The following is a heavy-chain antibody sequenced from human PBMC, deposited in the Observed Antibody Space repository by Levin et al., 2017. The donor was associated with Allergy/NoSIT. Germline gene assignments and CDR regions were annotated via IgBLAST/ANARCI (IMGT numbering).Heavy chain of an antibody. V-gene: IGHV3-20*01. CDR3: ARDLLRAGGYSYGSGFDP. CDR1: GFTFDDYG. D-gene: IGHD5-18*01. J-gene: IGHJ5*02. Sequence: RAGGSLRLSCAASGFTFDDYGMSWVRQAPGKGLEWVSGINWNGGSTGYADSVKGRFTISRDNAKNSLYLQMNSLRAEDTALYHCARDLLRAGGYSYGSGFDPWGQGTLVTVSS. CDR2: INWNGGST.